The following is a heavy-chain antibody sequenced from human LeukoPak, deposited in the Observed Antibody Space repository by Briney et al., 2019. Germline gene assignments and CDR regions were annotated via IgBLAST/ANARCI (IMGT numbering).Heavy chain of an antibody. Sequence: GESLKFSGKGSGYSFTSYWIGWVRQMPGKGLGWLGIIYPGDSDTSYSPSFQGQVTISADKSISTAYLQWSSLKASDTAMYYCARHSIVVVTARDLDAFDIWGQGTMVTVSS. CDR3: ARHSIVVVTARDLDAFDI. CDR1: GYSFTSYW. D-gene: IGHD2-21*02. J-gene: IGHJ3*02. CDR2: IYPGDSDT. V-gene: IGHV5-51*01.